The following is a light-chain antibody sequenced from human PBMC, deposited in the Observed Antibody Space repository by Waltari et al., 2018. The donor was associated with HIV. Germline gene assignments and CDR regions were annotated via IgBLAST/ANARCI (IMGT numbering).Light chain of an antibody. Sequence: QSVLTQPPSASGTPGQRVTISCSGSSHTIGITPVNWYRQVPGTAPHLLIYSTNLRSPGVPDRFSGSKSDTSASLAISGLQSEDEADYYCAVWDATLGGWVFGGGTKVTVL. CDR1: SHTIGITP. CDR3: AVWDATLGGWV. CDR2: STN. J-gene: IGLJ3*02. V-gene: IGLV1-44*01.